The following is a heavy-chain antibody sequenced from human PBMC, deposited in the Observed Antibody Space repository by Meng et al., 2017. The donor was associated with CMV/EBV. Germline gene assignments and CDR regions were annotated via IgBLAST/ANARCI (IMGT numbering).Heavy chain of an antibody. V-gene: IGHV1-18*01. CDR2: ISAYNGNT. Sequence: ASVKVSCKASGYTFTSYGISWVRQAPGQGLEWMGWISAYNGNTNYAQKLQGRVTITTDESTSTAYMELSSLRSEDTAVYYCAIAAAGFGNWFDPWGQGTLVTVSS. J-gene: IGHJ5*02. CDR3: AIAAAGFGNWFDP. D-gene: IGHD6-13*01. CDR1: GYTFTSYG.